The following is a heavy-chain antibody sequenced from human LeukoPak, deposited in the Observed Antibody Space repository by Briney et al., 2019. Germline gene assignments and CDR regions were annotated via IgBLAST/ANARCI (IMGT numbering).Heavy chain of an antibody. V-gene: IGHV3-48*01. CDR3: ARGRGYSGYDLGY. J-gene: IGHJ4*02. Sequence: GGSLRLSCAASGFTSSSYSMNWVRQAPGKGLEWVSYISSSSSTIYYADSVKGRFTISRDNAKNSLYLQMNSLRAEDTAVYYCARGRGYSGYDLGYWGQGTLVTVSS. D-gene: IGHD5-12*01. CDR1: GFTSSSYS. CDR2: ISSSSSTI.